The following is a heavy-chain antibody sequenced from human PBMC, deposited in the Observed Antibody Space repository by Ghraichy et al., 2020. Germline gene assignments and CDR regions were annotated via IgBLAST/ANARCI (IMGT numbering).Heavy chain of an antibody. Sequence: GGSLRLSCAASGFSFSSYWMSWVRQAPGKGLEWVANIKQDGSEKYYVDSVKGRFTISRDNAKNSLYLQMNSLRAEDTAVYYCASDIVPPTIDPYYYYALDVWGQGTTVTVAS. CDR3: ASDIVPPTIDPYYYYALDV. D-gene: IGHD2-2*01. CDR1: GFSFSSYW. J-gene: IGHJ6*02. CDR2: IKQDGSEK. V-gene: IGHV3-7*01.